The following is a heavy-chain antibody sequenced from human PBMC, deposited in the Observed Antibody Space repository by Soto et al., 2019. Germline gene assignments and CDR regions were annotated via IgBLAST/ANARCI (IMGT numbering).Heavy chain of an antibody. CDR1: GYSFTSYW. J-gene: IGHJ4*02. CDR3: ARHEGYNGSPAAGLFAY. V-gene: IGHV5-51*01. D-gene: IGHD3-10*01. Sequence: EVQLVQSGAEVKKPGESLKISCKGSGYSFTSYWIGWVRQMPGRGLEWMGIIYPADSDTSYSPSFQGQVTISADKSLSTAYLQWRSLKAADTAMYYCARHEGYNGSPAAGLFAYWGQGSLVTVSS. CDR2: IYPADSDT.